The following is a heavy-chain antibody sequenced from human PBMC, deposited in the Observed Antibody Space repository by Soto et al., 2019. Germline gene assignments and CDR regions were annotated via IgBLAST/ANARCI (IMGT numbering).Heavy chain of an antibody. CDR1: GFTFSSYS. D-gene: IGHD3-3*01. J-gene: IGHJ5*02. CDR2: ISSSSSYI. Sequence: GGSLRVSCAASGFTFSSYSMNWVRQAPGKGLEWVSSISSSSSYIYYADSVKGRFTISRDNAKNSLYLQMNSLRAEDTAVYYCARDFVFGVAPTSWGQGTLVTVSS. CDR3: ARDFVFGVAPTS. V-gene: IGHV3-21*01.